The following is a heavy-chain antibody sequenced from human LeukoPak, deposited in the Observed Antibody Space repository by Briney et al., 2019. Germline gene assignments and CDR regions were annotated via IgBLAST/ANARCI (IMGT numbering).Heavy chain of an antibody. CDR1: GGSISRGGYY. V-gene: IGHV4-31*03. CDR2: IFYSGST. CDR3: AVWFGAYYLDC. J-gene: IGHJ4*02. D-gene: IGHD3-10*01. Sequence: PSETLSLTCTVSGGSISRGGYYWSWIRQHPGKGLEWIGYIFYSGSTYYNPSLKSRVTISVDTSKNQFSLKLSSVTAADTAVYYCAVWFGAYYLDCWGQGTLVTVSS.